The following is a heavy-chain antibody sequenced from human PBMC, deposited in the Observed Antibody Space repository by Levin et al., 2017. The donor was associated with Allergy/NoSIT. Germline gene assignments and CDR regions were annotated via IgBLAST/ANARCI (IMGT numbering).Heavy chain of an antibody. V-gene: IGHV4-39*01. CDR2: IYYSGST. CDR3: DSYLYYYGMDV. Sequence: ESLKISCPVSGGSISSSSYYWGWIRQPPGKGLEWIGSIYYSGSTYYNPSLKSRVTISVDTSKNQFSLKLSSVTAADTAVYYCDSYLYYYGMDVWGQGTTVTVSS. CDR1: GGSISSSSYY. J-gene: IGHJ6*02. D-gene: IGHD2-2*01.